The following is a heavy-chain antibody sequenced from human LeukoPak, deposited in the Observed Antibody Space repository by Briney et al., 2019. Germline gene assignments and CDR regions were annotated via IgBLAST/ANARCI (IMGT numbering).Heavy chain of an antibody. D-gene: IGHD2-2*01. CDR3: ARVNIAVVPSTNFDY. Sequence: PSETLSLTCTVSGGSISSYYWSWIRQPPGKGLEWIGYIYYSGSTNYNPSLKSRVTISVDTSKNQFSLKLSSVTAADTAVYYCARVNIAVVPSTNFDYWGQGTLVTVSS. J-gene: IGHJ4*02. CDR2: IYYSGST. CDR1: GGSISSYY. V-gene: IGHV4-59*01.